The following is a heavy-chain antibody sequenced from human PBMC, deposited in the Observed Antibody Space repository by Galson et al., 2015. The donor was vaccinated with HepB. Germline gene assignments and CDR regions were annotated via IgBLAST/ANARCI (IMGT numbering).Heavy chain of an antibody. V-gene: IGHV3-7*03. CDR1: GFTFSSYW. Sequence: SLRLSCAASGFTFSSYWMSWVRQAPGKGLEWVANIKQDGSEKYYVDSVKGRFTISRDNAKNSLYLQMNGLRAEDTAVYYCARGHYSSSWDYYYYGMDVWGQGTTVTVSS. CDR3: ARGHYSSSWDYYYYGMDV. CDR2: IKQDGSEK. J-gene: IGHJ6*02. D-gene: IGHD6-13*01.